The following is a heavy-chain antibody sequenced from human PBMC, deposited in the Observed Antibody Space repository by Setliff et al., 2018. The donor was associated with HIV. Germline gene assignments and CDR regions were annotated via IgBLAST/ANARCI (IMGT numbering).Heavy chain of an antibody. Sequence: SETLSLTCSVSGGSINNGPFYWSWIRQSAGKGLEWIGYIYYSGSTNYNPSLKSRVTISVDTSKNQFSLRLSSVTAADTAVYYCARAYYYYYMDVWGKGTTVTVSS. CDR3: ARAYYYYYMDV. J-gene: IGHJ6*03. CDR2: IYYSGST. CDR1: GGSINNGPFY. V-gene: IGHV4-61*10.